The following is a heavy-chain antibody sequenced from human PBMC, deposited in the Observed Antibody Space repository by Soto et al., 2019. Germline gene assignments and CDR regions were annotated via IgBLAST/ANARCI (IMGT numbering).Heavy chain of an antibody. CDR1: GGSISSGGYS. CDR2: IYHNGST. Sequence: QLELQESGSGLVKPSQTLSLTCAVSGGSISSGGYSWSWIRQPPGKGLEWIGYIYHNGSTYYNPSLKSRVTVSVDRSKNQFSLRPSYVTAADTAVYYCARVPLLWGQGTLVTVSS. V-gene: IGHV4-30-2*01. CDR3: ARVPLL. J-gene: IGHJ4*02.